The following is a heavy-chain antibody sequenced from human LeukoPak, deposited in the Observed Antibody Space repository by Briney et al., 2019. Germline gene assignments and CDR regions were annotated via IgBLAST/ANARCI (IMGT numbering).Heavy chain of an antibody. J-gene: IGHJ3*02. CDR2: INHSGST. V-gene: IGHV4-34*01. CDR3: ARLTYYYVAFDI. D-gene: IGHD3-10*02. Sequence: KSSETLSLTCAVYGGSFSGYYWSWIRQPPGKGLEWIGEINHSGSTNYNPSLKSRVTISVDTSKNQFSLKLSSVTAADTAVYYCARLTYYYVAFDIWGQGTMVTVSS. CDR1: GGSFSGYY.